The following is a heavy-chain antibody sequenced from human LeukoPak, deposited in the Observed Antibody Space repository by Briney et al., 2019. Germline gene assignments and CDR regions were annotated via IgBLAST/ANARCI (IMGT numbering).Heavy chain of an antibody. V-gene: IGHV3-30-3*01. J-gene: IGHJ4*02. Sequence: GGSLRLSCAASGFTFSSYAMHWVRQAPGKGLEWVAVISYDGSNKYYADSVKGRFTISRDNSKNTLYLQMNSLRAEDTAVYYCARDDLWFGELLGVPDYWGQGTLVTVSS. CDR1: GFTFSSYA. CDR3: ARDDLWFGELLGVPDY. D-gene: IGHD3-10*01. CDR2: ISYDGSNK.